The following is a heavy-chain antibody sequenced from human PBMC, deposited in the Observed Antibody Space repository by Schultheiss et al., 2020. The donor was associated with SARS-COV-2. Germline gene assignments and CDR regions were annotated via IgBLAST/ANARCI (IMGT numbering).Heavy chain of an antibody. CDR1: GFTFSDYY. V-gene: IGHV3-11*04. J-gene: IGHJ6*02. D-gene: IGHD3-22*01. CDR2: ISSSGSTI. CDR3: ARVPDSSGYYYYYGMDV. Sequence: GGSLRLSCAASGFTFSDYYMSWIRQAPGKGLEWVSYISSSGSTIYYADSVKGRFTISRDNAKNSLYLQMNSLRAEDTAVYYCARVPDSSGYYYYYGMDVWGQGTTVTVSS.